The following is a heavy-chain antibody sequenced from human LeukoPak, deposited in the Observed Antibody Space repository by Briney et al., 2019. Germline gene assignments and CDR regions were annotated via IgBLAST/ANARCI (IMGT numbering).Heavy chain of an antibody. CDR1: GYTFTSYG. Sequence: ASVKVSCKASGYTFTSYGISWVRQAPGQGLEWMGRISAYNGNTNYAQKLQGRVTMTTDTSTSTAYMELRSLRSDDTAVYYCARDLGGFLEWLPVDYWGQGTLVTVSS. J-gene: IGHJ4*02. CDR2: ISAYNGNT. V-gene: IGHV1-18*01. D-gene: IGHD3-3*01. CDR3: ARDLGGFLEWLPVDY.